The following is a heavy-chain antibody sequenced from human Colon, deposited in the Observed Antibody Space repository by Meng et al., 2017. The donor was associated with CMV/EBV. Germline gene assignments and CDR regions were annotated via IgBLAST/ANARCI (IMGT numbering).Heavy chain of an antibody. J-gene: IGHJ4*02. CDR3: SPVDDY. CDR1: GLTLSDRW. D-gene: IGHD6-19*01. Sequence: GESLKIPCAVPGLTLSDRWMHWVRQAAGKGLEWVAGGNGDGSQTFHADSVKGRFTISRDNTKNTVYLQMNSLRAEDTATYYCSPVDDYWGRGTLVTVSS. V-gene: IGHV3-74*01. CDR2: GNGDGSQT.